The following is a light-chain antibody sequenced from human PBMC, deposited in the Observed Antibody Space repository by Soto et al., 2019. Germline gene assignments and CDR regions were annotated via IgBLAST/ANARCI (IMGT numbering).Light chain of an antibody. CDR2: GAS. CDR3: QQYGTSSYT. J-gene: IGKJ2*01. Sequence: EIVLTQSPGTLSLSPGERATLSCRTSQSVSSTYLAWYQQNPGQAPRLLVYGASSRATGIPDRFSGSGSGTYFTPTISLLEAEDFAVYFCQQYGTSSYTFGQGTKLEIK. V-gene: IGKV3-20*01. CDR1: QSVSSTY.